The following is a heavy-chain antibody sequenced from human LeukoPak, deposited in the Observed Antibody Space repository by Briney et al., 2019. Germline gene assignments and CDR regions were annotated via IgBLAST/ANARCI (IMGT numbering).Heavy chain of an antibody. V-gene: IGHV3-7*01. J-gene: IGHJ6*03. CDR1: GFIFTSCW. CDR2: IKQNGSEK. Sequence: PGGSLRLSCAASGFIFTSCWMSWVRQAPGKGLEWVANIKQNGSEKYYVDSVKGRFTISREHAKNSLYLPMTSPRADDTAVYYCARVSSSGWDYYYYYYMDVWGKGTTVTVSS. CDR3: ARVSSSGWDYYYYYYMDV. D-gene: IGHD6-19*01.